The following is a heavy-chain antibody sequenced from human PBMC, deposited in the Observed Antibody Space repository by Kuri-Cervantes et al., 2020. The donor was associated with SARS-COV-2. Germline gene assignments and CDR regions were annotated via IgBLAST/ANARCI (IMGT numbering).Heavy chain of an antibody. Sequence: SETLSLTCTVSGGSISSSSYYWSWIRQPPGKGLEWIGYIYYSGSTNYNPSLKSRVTISVDTSKNQFSLKLSSVTAADTAVYYCARGPYDANSGVAFDIWGQGTMVTVSS. J-gene: IGHJ3*02. CDR3: ARGPYDANSGVAFDI. CDR1: GGSISSSSYY. CDR2: IYYSGST. D-gene: IGHD5-12*01. V-gene: IGHV4-61*01.